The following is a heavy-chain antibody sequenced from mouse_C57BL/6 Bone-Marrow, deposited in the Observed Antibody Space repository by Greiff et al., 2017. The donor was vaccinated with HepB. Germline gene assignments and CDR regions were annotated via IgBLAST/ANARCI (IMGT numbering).Heavy chain of an antibody. CDR3: ARWGPYYSNPHYFDY. Sequence: QVHVKQSGAELARPGASVKLSCKASGYTFTSYGISWVKQRTGQGLEWIGEIYPRSGNTYYNEKFKGKATLTADKSSSTAYMELRSLTSEDSAVYFCARWGPYYSNPHYFDYWGQGTTLTVSS. CDR1: GYTFTSYG. V-gene: IGHV1-81*01. CDR2: IYPRSGNT. D-gene: IGHD2-5*01. J-gene: IGHJ2*01.